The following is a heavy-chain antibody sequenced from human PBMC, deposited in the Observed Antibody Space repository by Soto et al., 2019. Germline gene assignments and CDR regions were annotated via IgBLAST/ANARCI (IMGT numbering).Heavy chain of an antibody. V-gene: IGHV3-43*01. D-gene: IGHD6-19*01. CDR3: AKDMSIAVAGHPDY. CDR1: GFTFDDYT. Sequence: GGSLRLSCAASGFTFDDYTMHWVRQAPGKGLEWVSLISWDGGSTYYADSVKGRFTISRDNSKNSLYLQMNSLRTEDTALYYCAKDMSIAVAGHPDYWGQGTLVTVSS. J-gene: IGHJ4*02. CDR2: ISWDGGST.